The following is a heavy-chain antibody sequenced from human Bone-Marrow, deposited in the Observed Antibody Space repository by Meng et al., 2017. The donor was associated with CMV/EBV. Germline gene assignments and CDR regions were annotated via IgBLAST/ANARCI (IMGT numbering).Heavy chain of an antibody. Sequence: KDSCKGSGYSFTSYWIGWVRQMPGKGLEWMGISYPGDSDTKYSPSFQGQVTISADKSISTAYLQWSSLQASDTAMYYCARPRGYDSSVADAFDIWGQGTMVTVSS. J-gene: IGHJ3*02. CDR3: ARPRGYDSSVADAFDI. CDR2: SYPGDSDT. V-gene: IGHV5-51*01. D-gene: IGHD3-22*01. CDR1: GYSFTSYW.